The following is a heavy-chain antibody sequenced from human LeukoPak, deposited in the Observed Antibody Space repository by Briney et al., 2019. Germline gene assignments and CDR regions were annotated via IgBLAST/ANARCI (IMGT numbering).Heavy chain of an antibody. CDR1: GFPFGNAW. J-gene: IGHJ4*02. D-gene: IGHD3-10*01. CDR2: IKSKTDGGKT. CDR3: STVSPYYGSGTTSPDS. V-gene: IGHV3-15*01. Sequence: GGSLRLSCAASGFPFGNAWMSWVRQAPGKGLEWVGRIKSKTDGGKTDYAAPVQGRFSISRDDSENTLYLQMNGLNTEDTAVYYCSTVSPYYGSGTTSPDSWGQGTLVVVSS.